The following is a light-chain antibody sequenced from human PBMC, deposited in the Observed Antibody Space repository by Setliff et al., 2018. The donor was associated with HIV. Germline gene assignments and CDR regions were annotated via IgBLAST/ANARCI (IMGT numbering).Light chain of an antibody. CDR2: DVS. CDR3: SSYTSSGTLV. J-gene: IGLJ1*01. CDR1: SSDIGAYNY. V-gene: IGLV2-14*01. Sequence: QPASVSGSPGQSITISCTGTSSDIGAYNYVSWYQQHPGKAPKLMIYDVSSRPSGVSNRFSGSKSGNTASLTISGLQAEDEADYYCSSYTSSGTLVFGTGTKVTVL.